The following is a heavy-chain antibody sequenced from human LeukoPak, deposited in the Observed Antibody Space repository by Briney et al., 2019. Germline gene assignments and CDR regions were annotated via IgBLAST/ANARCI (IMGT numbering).Heavy chain of an antibody. CDR3: ATDDKYAPSS. CDR2: IINGGSYT. D-gene: IGHD2-2*01. Sequence: GGSLRLSCAASGFTFSPVWMHWVRQAPGKGLMWVSHIINGGSYTTYADSVKGRFTISRDNAKNTVYLQMNSLRAEDTAVYYCATDDKYAPSSWGQGTLVTVS. CDR1: GFTFSPVW. J-gene: IGHJ5*02. V-gene: IGHV3-74*01.